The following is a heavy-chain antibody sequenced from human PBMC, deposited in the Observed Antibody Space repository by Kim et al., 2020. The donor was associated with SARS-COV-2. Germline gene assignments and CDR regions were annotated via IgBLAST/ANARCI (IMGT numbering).Heavy chain of an antibody. CDR3: ARESGGSSWLNAFDI. CDR1: GFTVSSNY. CDR2: IYSGGST. V-gene: IGHV3-53*01. J-gene: IGHJ3*02. D-gene: IGHD6-13*01. Sequence: GGSLRLSCAASGFTVSSNYMSWVRQAPGKGLEWVSVIYSGGSTYYADSVKGRFTISRDNSKNTLYLQMNSLRAEDTAVYYCARESGGSSWLNAFDIWGQGTMVTVSS.